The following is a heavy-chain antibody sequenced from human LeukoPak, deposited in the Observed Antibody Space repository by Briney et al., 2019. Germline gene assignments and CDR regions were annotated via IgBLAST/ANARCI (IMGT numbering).Heavy chain of an antibody. D-gene: IGHD1-26*01. V-gene: IGHV3-74*01. Sequence: PGGSLRLSCAASGFTFSNYWMHWVRQAPGKGLVWVSRINSDGSTASYADSVKGRFTISRDNAKNTLSLQMSSLRAEDTAVYYCVRGYSGSFLDYWGQGTLVTVSS. CDR2: INSDGSTA. CDR3: VRGYSGSFLDY. CDR1: GFTFSNYW. J-gene: IGHJ4*02.